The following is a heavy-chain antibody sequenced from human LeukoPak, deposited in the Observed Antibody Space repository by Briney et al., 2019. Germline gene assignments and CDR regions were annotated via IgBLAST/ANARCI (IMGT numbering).Heavy chain of an antibody. Sequence: PGGSLRLSCAASGFTFSSYWMSWVRQAPGKGLEWVANIKQGGSEKYYVDSVKGRFTISRDNAKNSLYLQMNSLRAEDTAVYYCASLSSRIEGSPDYWGQGTLVTVSS. D-gene: IGHD1-26*01. CDR3: ASLSSRIEGSPDY. CDR2: IKQGGSEK. V-gene: IGHV3-7*01. CDR1: GFTFSSYW. J-gene: IGHJ4*02.